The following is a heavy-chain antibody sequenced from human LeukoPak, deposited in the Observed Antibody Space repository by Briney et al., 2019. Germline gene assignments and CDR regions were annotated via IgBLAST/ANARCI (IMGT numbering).Heavy chain of an antibody. CDR3: ARDRAYYYGSGIGQPYYYCGMDV. CDR2: IYYSGST. V-gene: IGHV4-59*01. Sequence: SETLSLTCTVSGGSISSYYWSWIRQPPGKGLEWIGYIYYSGSTNYNPSLKSRVTISVDTSKNQFSLKLSSVTAADPAVYYCARDRAYYYGSGIGQPYYYCGMDVWGQGTTVTVSS. CDR1: GGSISSYY. J-gene: IGHJ6*02. D-gene: IGHD3-10*01.